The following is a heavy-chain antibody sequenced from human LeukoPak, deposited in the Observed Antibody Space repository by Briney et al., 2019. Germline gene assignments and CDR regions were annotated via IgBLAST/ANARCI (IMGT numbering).Heavy chain of an antibody. CDR3: MKGGWGSPFDY. Sequence: GGSLRLSCAASGFPFKSYPMTWVRQAPEKGLEWVSAVGDNGGGAFYADSVKGRFSISKDIFSDTLYLQMDSLTAADTAVYYCMKGGWGSPFDYWGQGTLVTVSS. CDR1: GFPFKSYP. CDR2: VGDNGGGA. J-gene: IGHJ4*02. V-gene: IGHV3-23*01. D-gene: IGHD7-27*01.